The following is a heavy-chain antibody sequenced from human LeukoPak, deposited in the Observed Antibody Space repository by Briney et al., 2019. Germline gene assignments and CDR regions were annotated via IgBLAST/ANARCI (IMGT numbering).Heavy chain of an antibody. CDR2: IYTSGST. J-gene: IGHJ4*02. Sequence: SETLSLTCTVSGGSISSGSYYWSWIRQPAGKGLEWIGRIYTSGSTNYNPSLKSRVTISVDTSKNQFSLKLSSVTAADTAVYYCARERRAGVATTVTTFRQGGYYFDYWGQGTLVTVSS. V-gene: IGHV4-61*02. CDR3: ARERRAGVATTVTTFRQGGYYFDY. CDR1: GGSISSGSYY. D-gene: IGHD4-11*01.